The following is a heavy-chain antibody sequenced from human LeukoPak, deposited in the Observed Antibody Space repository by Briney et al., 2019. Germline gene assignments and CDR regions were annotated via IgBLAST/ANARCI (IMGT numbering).Heavy chain of an antibody. CDR3: ATAALDY. CDR2: ISAYNGNT. V-gene: IGHV1-18*01. Sequence: ASVKVSCKASGYTFTSYGISWVRQAPGQGLEWMGWISAYNGNTNYAQKFQGRVTMTEDTSTDTAYMELSSLRSEDTAVYYCATAALDYWGQGTLVTVSS. J-gene: IGHJ4*02. CDR1: GYTFTSYG.